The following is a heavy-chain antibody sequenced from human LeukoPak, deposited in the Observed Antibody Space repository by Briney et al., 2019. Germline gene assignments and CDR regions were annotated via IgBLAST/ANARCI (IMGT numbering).Heavy chain of an antibody. V-gene: IGHV3-23*01. CDR2: LSGSGANT. CDR1: GFTFSSYA. D-gene: IGHD4-17*01. J-gene: IGHJ4*02. Sequence: PGGSLRLSCAASGFTFSSYAMSWVRQAPWKGPEWVSALSGSGANTYYADSVKGRFTISRDNSKNTLYLQMNSLRDEDTAVYYCAKASTFYGDYEFDYWGQGTLVTVSS. CDR3: AKASTFYGDYEFDY.